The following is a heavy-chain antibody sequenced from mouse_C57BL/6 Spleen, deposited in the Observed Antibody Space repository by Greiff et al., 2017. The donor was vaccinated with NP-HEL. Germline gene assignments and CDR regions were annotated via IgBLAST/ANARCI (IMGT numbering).Heavy chain of an antibody. CDR1: GYTFTSYW. CDR3: ARDGSSLY. J-gene: IGHJ3*01. V-gene: IGHV1-59*01. Sequence: QVQLQQPGAELVRPGTSVKLSCKASGYTFTSYWMHWVKQRPGQGLEWIGVIDPSDSYTNYNQKFKGKATLTVDTSSSTAYMQLSSLTSEDSAVYYCARDGSSLYWGQGTLVTVSA. D-gene: IGHD1-1*01. CDR2: IDPSDSYT.